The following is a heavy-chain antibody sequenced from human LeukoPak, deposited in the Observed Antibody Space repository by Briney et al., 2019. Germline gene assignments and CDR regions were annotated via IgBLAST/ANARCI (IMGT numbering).Heavy chain of an antibody. Sequence: PSETLSLTCSVSGGSISTHYWSWIRQSAGKGLEWIGRIYISGGTDYNPSLKSRVTMSVDTSKNQFSLKLSSVTAADTAVYYCARHMSDYLFDYWGQGTLVTVSS. CDR2: IYISGGT. J-gene: IGHJ4*02. D-gene: IGHD4-17*01. CDR3: ARHMSDYLFDY. CDR1: GGSISTHY. V-gene: IGHV4-4*07.